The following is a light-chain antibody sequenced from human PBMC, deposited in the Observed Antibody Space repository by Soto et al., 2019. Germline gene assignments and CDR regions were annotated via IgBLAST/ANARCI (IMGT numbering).Light chain of an antibody. Sequence: ELVLTQSPATLSLSPGERATLCCRASQSVSSYLAWYQQKPGQAPRLLIYDASNRATGIPARFSGSGSGTDFTLTISSLEPEDFAVYYCQQRSNWPRTFGQGTKVDIX. V-gene: IGKV3-11*01. CDR1: QSVSSY. J-gene: IGKJ1*01. CDR3: QQRSNWPRT. CDR2: DAS.